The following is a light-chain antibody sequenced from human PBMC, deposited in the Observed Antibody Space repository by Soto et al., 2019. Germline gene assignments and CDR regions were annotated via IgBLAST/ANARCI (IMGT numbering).Light chain of an antibody. J-gene: IGLJ3*02. CDR3: AAWDDNLNAWV. V-gene: IGLV1-44*01. Sequence: QSVLTQPPSASGTPGQRVTISCSGGSSNIGSNTVNWYQQYPGTAPKLLMYSNNRRPSGVPARFSGSKSGTSASLAISGLQSEDEGDFYCAAWDDNLNAWVFGGGTKLTVL. CDR2: SNN. CDR1: SSNIGSNT.